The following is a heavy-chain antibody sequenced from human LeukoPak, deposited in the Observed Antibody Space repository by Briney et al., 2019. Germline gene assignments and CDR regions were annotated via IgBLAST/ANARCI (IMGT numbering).Heavy chain of an antibody. Sequence: GGSLRLSCAASGFTFSSYRMNWVRQAPGKGLEWVSYISGSGDSIYYADSVKGRFIMSRDNAKNSLYLQMNSLRAEDTAVYYCARVRDAYNYFHYWGQGTLVTVSS. CDR2: ISGSGDSI. D-gene: IGHD2-2*01. V-gene: IGHV3-48*01. CDR1: GFTFSSYR. CDR3: ARVRDAYNYFHY. J-gene: IGHJ4*02.